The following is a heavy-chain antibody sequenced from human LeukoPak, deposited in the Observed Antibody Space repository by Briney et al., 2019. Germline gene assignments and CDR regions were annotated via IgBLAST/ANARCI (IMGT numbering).Heavy chain of an antibody. J-gene: IGHJ4*02. CDR3: ARGSMVRGGDFDY. CDR1: GGSISTSSYY. V-gene: IGHV4-39*07. CDR2: IYSSAST. D-gene: IGHD3-10*01. Sequence: PSETLSLTCTVSGGSISTSSYYWGWIRQPPGKGLEWIGSIYSSASTYYNPSLKSRVTISVDTSKNQFSLKLSSVTAADTAVYYCARGSMVRGGDFDYWGQGTLVTVSS.